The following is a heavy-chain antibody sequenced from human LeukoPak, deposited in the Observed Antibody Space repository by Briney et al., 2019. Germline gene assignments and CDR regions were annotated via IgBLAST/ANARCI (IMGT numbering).Heavy chain of an antibody. CDR1: DGSISSGDYY. Sequence: SQTLSLTCTVSDGSISSGDYYWGWIRQSTGKGLDWIGYIYYSGSTYYNPFLKSRVSISVDTSKNQFSLELNSVTAADTAVYYCARGGDYYGSAYYFDDWGQGTLVTVSS. CDR2: IYYSGST. V-gene: IGHV4-30-4*01. J-gene: IGHJ4*02. CDR3: ARGGDYYGSAYYFDD. D-gene: IGHD3-10*01.